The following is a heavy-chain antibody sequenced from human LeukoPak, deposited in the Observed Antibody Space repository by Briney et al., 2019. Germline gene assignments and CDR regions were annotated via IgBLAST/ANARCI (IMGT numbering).Heavy chain of an antibody. CDR1: GDAITGSSYY. CDR2: MYYSGNT. Sequence: SETLSLTCTVSGDAITGSSYYWGWLRPSPGKGLEWMGSMYYSGNTYSNPSLESRVTMSADTSKNQFSLKLNSVSVADTAVYYCARQYFDRTGYYYFDYWGQGTLVIVSS. J-gene: IGHJ4*02. CDR3: ARQYFDRTGYYYFDY. V-gene: IGHV4-39*01. D-gene: IGHD3-22*01.